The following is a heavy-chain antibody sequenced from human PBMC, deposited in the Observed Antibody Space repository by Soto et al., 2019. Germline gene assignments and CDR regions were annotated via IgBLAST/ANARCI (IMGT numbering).Heavy chain of an antibody. Sequence: PGGSLRLSCAASGFTFSSYAMSWVRQAPGKGLEWVSAISGSGGSTYYADSLKGRFTISRDNSKNTLYLQMNSLRAEDTAVYYCAKDSIVGATTGILDYWGQGTLVTVSS. D-gene: IGHD1-26*01. V-gene: IGHV3-23*01. J-gene: IGHJ4*02. CDR3: AKDSIVGATTGILDY. CDR1: GFTFSSYA. CDR2: ISGSGGST.